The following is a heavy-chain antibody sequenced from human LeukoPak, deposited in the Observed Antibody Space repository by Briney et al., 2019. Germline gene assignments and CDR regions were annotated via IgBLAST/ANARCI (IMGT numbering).Heavy chain of an antibody. CDR3: ARSAYGSGSYQFDH. D-gene: IGHD3-10*01. Sequence: SETLSLTCTVSGVSISSSNSYWGWIRQPPGKGLEWIGSIYYSGNTYYNASLKSQVSISIDTSKNQFSLRLTSVTAADTAVYYCARSAYGSGSYQFDHWGQGTLVTVSS. CDR1: GVSISSSNSY. J-gene: IGHJ4*02. CDR2: IYYSGNT. V-gene: IGHV4-39*01.